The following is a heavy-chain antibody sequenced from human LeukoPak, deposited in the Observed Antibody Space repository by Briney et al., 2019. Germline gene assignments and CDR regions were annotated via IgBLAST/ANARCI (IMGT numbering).Heavy chain of an antibody. CDR3: ARRFGGYYMDV. CDR1: GYSFTDYI. V-gene: IGHV7-4-1*01. D-gene: IGHD3-10*01. J-gene: IGHJ6*03. Sequence: ASVKVSCKASGYSFTDYILNWVRQAPGQGLEWMGWINTNTGNPTYAQGFTGRFVFSLDTSVSTAYLQIRSLKAEDTAIYYCARRFGGYYMDVWGKGTTVTVSS. CDR2: INTNTGNP.